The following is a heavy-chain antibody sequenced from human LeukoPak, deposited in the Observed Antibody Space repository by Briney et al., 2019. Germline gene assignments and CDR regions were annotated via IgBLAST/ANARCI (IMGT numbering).Heavy chain of an antibody. V-gene: IGHV3-74*01. J-gene: IGHJ4*02. CDR3: ARERTGDPGTFDY. CDR2: INSDGSST. D-gene: IGHD7-27*01. Sequence: PGGSLRLSCAASGFTFSSFWMHWVRQAPGKGLVWVSRINSDGSSTSYADSVKGRFTISRDNAKNTLSLQMNSLRAEDTAVYYCARERTGDPGTFDYWGQGTLVTVSS. CDR1: GFTFSSFW.